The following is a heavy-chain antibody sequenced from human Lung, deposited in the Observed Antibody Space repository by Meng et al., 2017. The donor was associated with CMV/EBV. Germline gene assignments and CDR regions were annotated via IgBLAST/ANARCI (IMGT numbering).Heavy chain of an antibody. CDR1: GFPFSSYA. V-gene: IGHV3-23*01. D-gene: IGHD6-13*01. CDR2: ISGSGDST. J-gene: IGHJ5*02. Sequence: ESXKISXAASGFPFSSYAMSWVRQAPGKGLEWVSAISGSGDSTYYADSVKGRFTISRDNSKNTLYLQMNSLRAEDTAVYYCAKDQSSWYGTGDDNWFDPWGEGXLVTVSS. CDR3: AKDQSSWYGTGDDNWFDP.